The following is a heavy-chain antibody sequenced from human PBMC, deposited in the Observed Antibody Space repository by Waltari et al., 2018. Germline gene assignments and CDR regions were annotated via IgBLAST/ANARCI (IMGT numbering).Heavy chain of an antibody. J-gene: IGHJ4*02. Sequence: QVQLVQSGTEVKKPGASVKLSCKSSGYTFTSFAMHWVRLAPGQSVEWMGWINAGSVNTKYSQKFQGRVTITWDTSASTVYMELTSLRSEDTAVYYCARSYYYDSSGSTATTFDYWGQGTLVTVSS. D-gene: IGHD3-22*01. CDR1: GYTFTSFA. CDR2: INAGSVNT. V-gene: IGHV1-3*01. CDR3: ARSYYYDSSGSTATTFDY.